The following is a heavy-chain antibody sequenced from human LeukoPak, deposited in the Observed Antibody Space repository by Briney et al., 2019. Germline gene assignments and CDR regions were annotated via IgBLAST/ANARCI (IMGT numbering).Heavy chain of an antibody. J-gene: IGHJ4*02. CDR1: GFTFSSYA. V-gene: IGHV3-23*01. Sequence: GGSLRLSCAASGFTFSSYAMSWVRQAPGNGLEWVSAISGSGGSTYYADSVKGRFTISRDNSKNTLYLQMNSLRAEDTAVYYCANPRGYSYGLHFDYWGQGTLVTVSS. CDR3: ANPRGYSYGLHFDY. D-gene: IGHD5-18*01. CDR2: ISGSGGST.